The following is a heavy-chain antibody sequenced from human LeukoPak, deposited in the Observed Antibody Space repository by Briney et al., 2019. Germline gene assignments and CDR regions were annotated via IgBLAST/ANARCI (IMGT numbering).Heavy chain of an antibody. Sequence: SQTLALTCAVSGGSILSTNWWSWVRQPPGNGLEWIGEVHLNGATNYNPSVEGRVTMSIDKSKNHLSLEVISVTAADTAMYYCTRGSGAFSPFGFWGQGTLVTVSS. V-gene: IGHV4-4*02. CDR1: GGSILSTNW. CDR2: VHLNGAT. D-gene: IGHD3-3*01. CDR3: TRGSGAFSPFGF. J-gene: IGHJ4*02.